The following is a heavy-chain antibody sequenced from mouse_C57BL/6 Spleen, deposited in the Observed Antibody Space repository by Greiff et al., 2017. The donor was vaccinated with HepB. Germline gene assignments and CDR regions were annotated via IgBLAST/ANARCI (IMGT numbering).Heavy chain of an antibody. CDR1: GYTFTSYW. V-gene: IGHV1-61*01. J-gene: IGHJ2*01. CDR2: IYPSDSET. D-gene: IGHD2-1*01. Sequence: VQLQQSGAELVRPGSSVKLSCKASGYTFTSYWMDWVKQRPGQGLEWIGNIYPSDSETHYNQKFKDKATLTVDKSSSTAYMQLSSLTSEDSAVYYCARRVYGNYDSDYWGQGTTLTVSS. CDR3: ARRVYGNYDSDY.